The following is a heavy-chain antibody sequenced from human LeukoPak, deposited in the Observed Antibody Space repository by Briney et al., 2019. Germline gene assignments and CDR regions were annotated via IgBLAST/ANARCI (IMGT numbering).Heavy chain of an antibody. Sequence: SETLSLTCTVSGGCITSTTYYWAWFRQPPGKGLEWFGSLYYDGRTFYSPSLKSRVTISGDTAKNHLSLKLNSMTAADTAVYYCVRRAGDWAVNWVDPWGQGILVTVSS. V-gene: IGHV4-39*02. D-gene: IGHD2-21*02. CDR3: VRRAGDWAVNWVDP. J-gene: IGHJ5*02. CDR2: LYYDGRT. CDR1: GGCITSTTYY.